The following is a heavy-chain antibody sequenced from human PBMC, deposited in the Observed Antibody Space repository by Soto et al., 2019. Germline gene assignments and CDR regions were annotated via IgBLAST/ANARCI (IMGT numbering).Heavy chain of an antibody. Sequence: QVQLVESGGGLVKPGGSLRLSCAASGFTFSDYYMSWIRQAPGKGLEWISYISGSGTTIYYADSVKCRFTISRDNAKNSVYLQMHSLRAEDTALYYCARGSGSWSAFDIWGQGTMVTVSS. J-gene: IGHJ3*02. V-gene: IGHV3-11*01. D-gene: IGHD3-10*01. CDR2: ISGSGTTI. CDR1: GFTFSDYY. CDR3: ARGSGSWSAFDI.